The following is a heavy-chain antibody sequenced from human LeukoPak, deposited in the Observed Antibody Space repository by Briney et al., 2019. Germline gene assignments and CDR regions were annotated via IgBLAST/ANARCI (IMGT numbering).Heavy chain of an antibody. CDR3: AKDPTSGYAYYFDY. CDR2: IRYDGSNK. J-gene: IGHJ4*02. V-gene: IGHV3-30*02. D-gene: IGHD5-12*01. CDR1: GFTFSSYG. Sequence: SGGSLRLSCAASGFTFSSYGMHWVRQAPGKGLEWVAFIRYDGSNKYYADSVKGRFTISRDNSKNTLYLQMNSLRAEDTAVYYCAKDPTSGYAYYFDYWGQGTLVTVSS.